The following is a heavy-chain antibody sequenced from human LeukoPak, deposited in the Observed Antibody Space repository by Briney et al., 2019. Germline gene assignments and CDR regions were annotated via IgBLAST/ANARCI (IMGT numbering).Heavy chain of an antibody. CDR1: GGSISSYY. J-gene: IGHJ6*02. D-gene: IGHD3-10*01. Sequence: SETLSLTCTVSGGSISSYYWSWIRQPPGKGLEWIGYVYYSGTTIYNPSLKSRVTISVDTSKNQFSLKLSSVTAADTAVYYCARSTMVRGVMNPYYCYGMDVWGQGTTVTVSS. V-gene: IGHV4-59*01. CDR2: VYYSGTT. CDR3: ARSTMVRGVMNPYYCYGMDV.